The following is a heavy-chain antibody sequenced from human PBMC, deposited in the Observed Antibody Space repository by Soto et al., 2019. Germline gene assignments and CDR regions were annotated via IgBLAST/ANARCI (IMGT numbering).Heavy chain of an antibody. CDR3: ARVGRAYCGGDCYDY. D-gene: IGHD2-21*01. V-gene: IGHV3-21*01. Sequence: GGSLRLSCAASGFTFSSYSMNWVRQAPGKGLEWVSSISSSSSYIYYADSVKGRFTISRDNAKNSLYLQMNSLRAEDTAVYYCARVGRAYCGGDCYDYWGQGTLVTVSS. CDR2: ISSSSSYI. J-gene: IGHJ4*02. CDR1: GFTFSSYS.